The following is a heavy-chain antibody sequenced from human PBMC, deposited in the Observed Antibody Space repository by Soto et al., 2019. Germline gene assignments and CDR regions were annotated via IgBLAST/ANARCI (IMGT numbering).Heavy chain of an antibody. CDR2: IYHSGST. CDR3: AREYSHHTITIFGVVREGYFDY. D-gene: IGHD3-3*01. CDR1: GGSISSGGYS. V-gene: IGHV4-30-2*01. Sequence: PSETLSLTCAVSGGSISSGGYSWSWIRQPPGTGLEWIGYIYHSGSTYYNPSLKSRVTISVDRSKNQFSLKLSSVTAADTAVYYCAREYSHHTITIFGVVREGYFDYWGQGTLVTVS. J-gene: IGHJ4*02.